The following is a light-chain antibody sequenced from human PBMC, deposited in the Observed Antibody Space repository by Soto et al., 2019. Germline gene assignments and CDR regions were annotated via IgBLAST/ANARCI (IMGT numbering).Light chain of an antibody. V-gene: IGLV2-11*01. J-gene: IGLJ1*01. CDR3: CSYAGSYTYV. CDR2: DVS. CDR1: SSDVGGYNY. Sequence: VRSQPRSVSGSPGQSVTISCTGTSSDVGGYNYVSWYQQHPGKAPKLMIYDVSKRPSGVPDRFSGSKSGNTASLTISGLQAEDEADYYCCSYAGSYTYVFGTGTKVTGL.